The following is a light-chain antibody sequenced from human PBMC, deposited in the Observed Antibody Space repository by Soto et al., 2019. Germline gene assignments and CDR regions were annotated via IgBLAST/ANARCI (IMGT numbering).Light chain of an antibody. CDR1: QSLLNSNGNNY. CDR3: MQAIQSPWT. J-gene: IGKJ1*01. Sequence: DMVMTQSPLSLPVTPGEPASISCRSSQSLLNSNGNNYLDWYLLKPGQSPQLLIYLGSNRASGVPDRFSGSGSGTDFTLKISRVEAEDVGVYYFMQAIQSPWTFGQGTKVEIK. CDR2: LGS. V-gene: IGKV2-28*01.